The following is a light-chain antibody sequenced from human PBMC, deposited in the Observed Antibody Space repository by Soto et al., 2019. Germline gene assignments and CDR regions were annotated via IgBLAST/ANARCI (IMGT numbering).Light chain of an antibody. CDR1: QSVSRTY. J-gene: IGKJ5*01. CDR2: ATS. CDR3: QQYGTTRIT. V-gene: IGKV3-20*01. Sequence: EIVLTQSPGTLSLSPGERATLSCRASQSVSRTYLAWYQQKPVQAPRLLIYATSSRATGIPDRFSGSGSGTDFTLTISRLEPEDFAVYYCQQYGTTRITFGQGTRLEIK.